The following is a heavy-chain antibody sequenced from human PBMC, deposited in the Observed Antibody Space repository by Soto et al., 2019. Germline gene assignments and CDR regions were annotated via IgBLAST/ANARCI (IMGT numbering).Heavy chain of an antibody. Sequence: QVQLVESGGGVVQPGRSLRLSCAASGFTFSSYAMHWVRQAPGKGLEWVAVISYDGSIKYYADSVKGRFTISRDNSKNTLYLQMNSLRAEDTAVYYCARSIDSSGYYYSDYWGQGTLVTVSS. CDR2: ISYDGSIK. J-gene: IGHJ4*02. D-gene: IGHD3-22*01. CDR3: ARSIDSSGYYYSDY. V-gene: IGHV3-30-3*01. CDR1: GFTFSSYA.